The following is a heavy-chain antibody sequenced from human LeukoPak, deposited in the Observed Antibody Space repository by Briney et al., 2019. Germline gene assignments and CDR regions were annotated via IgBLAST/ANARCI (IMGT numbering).Heavy chain of an antibody. CDR1: GFTFSSYG. Sequence: GGSLRLSCAASGFTFSSYGMHWVRQAPGKGLEWVAVISYDGSNKYYADSVKGRFTISRDNAKNSLYLQMNSLRAEDTAVYYCARGPFWSGYSDYWGQGTLVTVSS. CDR3: ARGPFWSGYSDY. J-gene: IGHJ4*02. V-gene: IGHV3-30*03. CDR2: ISYDGSNK. D-gene: IGHD3-3*01.